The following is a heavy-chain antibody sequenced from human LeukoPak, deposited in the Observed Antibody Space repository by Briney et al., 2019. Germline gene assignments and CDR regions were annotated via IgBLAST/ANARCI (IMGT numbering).Heavy chain of an antibody. Sequence: GGSLRLSCAASGLTFTDFWMNWVRLAPGRGLEWLANIKPDRSERYNVDSVKGRFAISRDNAKNKVYLEMNSVRAEDTGVYYCSGRDSSRSPRAYWGQGTLVSVSS. CDR1: GLTFTDFW. V-gene: IGHV3-7*03. CDR2: IKPDRSER. J-gene: IGHJ4*02. CDR3: SGRDSSRSPRAY. D-gene: IGHD2-2*01.